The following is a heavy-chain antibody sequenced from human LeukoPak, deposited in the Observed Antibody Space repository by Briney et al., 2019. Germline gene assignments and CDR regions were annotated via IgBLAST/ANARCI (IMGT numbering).Heavy chain of an antibody. J-gene: IGHJ4*02. CDR3: ARSIVSRLIVGATGAFDY. V-gene: IGHV4-59*08. CDR1: GGSLSSYY. CDR2: IYYSGST. Sequence: SETLSLTCTVSGGSLSSYYWSWIRQPPGKGLEWIGYIYYSGSTNYNPSLKSRVTISVDTSKNQFSLKLSSVTAADTAVYYCARSIVSRLIVGATGAFDYWGQGTLVTVSS. D-gene: IGHD1-26*01.